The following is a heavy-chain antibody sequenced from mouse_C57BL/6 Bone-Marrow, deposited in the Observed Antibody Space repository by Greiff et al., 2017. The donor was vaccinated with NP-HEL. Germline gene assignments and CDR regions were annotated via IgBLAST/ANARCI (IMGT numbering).Heavy chain of an antibody. CDR1: GFNIKNTY. CDR2: IDPANGNT. D-gene: IGHD1-1*01. J-gene: IGHJ1*03. V-gene: IGHV14-3*01. Sequence: EVKLVESVAELVRPGASVKLSCTASGFNIKNTYMHWVKQRPEHGLEWIGRIDPANGNTKYAPKFQGKATITADTSSNTAYLQLSSLTSEDTAIYYCVSYYYGKGYFDVWGTGTTVTVSS. CDR3: VSYYYGKGYFDV.